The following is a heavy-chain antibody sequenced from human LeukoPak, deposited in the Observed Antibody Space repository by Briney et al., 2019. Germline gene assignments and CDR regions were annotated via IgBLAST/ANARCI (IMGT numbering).Heavy chain of an antibody. V-gene: IGHV3-74*01. D-gene: IGHD5-12*01. CDR2: INSDGSST. CDR1: GFTFSSYW. CDR3: ARVGQAGYVGYPLDY. J-gene: IGHJ4*02. Sequence: GGSLRLSCAASGFTFSSYWMHWVRQAPGKGLMWVSRINSDGSSTSYADSVKGRFTISRDNAKNTLYLQMNSLRAEDTAVFYCARVGQAGYVGYPLDYRGQGTQVTVSS.